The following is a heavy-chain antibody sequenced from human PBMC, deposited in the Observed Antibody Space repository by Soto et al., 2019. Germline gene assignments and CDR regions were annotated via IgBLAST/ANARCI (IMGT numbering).Heavy chain of an antibody. CDR1: GCTPTNYD. V-gene: IGHV1-18*01. D-gene: IGHD1-26*01. J-gene: IGHJ4*02. Sequence: QVPLVQSGAEVKKPGASVTVSCKTSGCTPTNYDIGWVRQAPGQGLEWMGWISAYNGNRNSAQKLQGRLTMTTDTSTKTAYMELRSLRSDDTAVYYCARALYRSGTYYAFDNWGQGTLVTVSS. CDR2: ISAYNGNR. CDR3: ARALYRSGTYYAFDN.